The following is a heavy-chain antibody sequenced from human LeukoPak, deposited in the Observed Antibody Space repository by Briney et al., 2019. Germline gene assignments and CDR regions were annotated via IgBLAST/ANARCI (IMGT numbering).Heavy chain of an antibody. CDR1: GFTFSNYA. J-gene: IGHJ4*02. CDR2: IRGSGYTT. V-gene: IGHV3-23*01. D-gene: IGHD6-19*01. CDR3: AKKDRSGWYSSFDY. Sequence: GGSLRLSCAASGFTFSNYAMSWVRQAPGKGLEWVSAIRGSGYTTYYAGSVKGRFSISRDNSRNTLYLQMNSLRAEDTAVYYCAKKDRSGWYSSFDYWGQGTLVTVSS.